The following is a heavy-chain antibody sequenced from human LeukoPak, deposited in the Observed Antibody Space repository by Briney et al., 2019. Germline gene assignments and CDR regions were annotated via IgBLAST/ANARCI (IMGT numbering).Heavy chain of an antibody. CDR3: ARRWWQQLVVTLFDY. V-gene: IGHV3-7*01. J-gene: IGHJ4*02. D-gene: IGHD6-13*01. CDR1: GFTFSSYW. CDR2: IKQDGSEK. Sequence: GGSLRLSCAASGFTFSSYWMSWVRQTPGKGLEWVANIKQDGSEKYYVDSVKGRFTISRDNTKNSLYLQMNSLRAEDTAVYYCARRWWQQLVVTLFDYWGQGTLVTVSS.